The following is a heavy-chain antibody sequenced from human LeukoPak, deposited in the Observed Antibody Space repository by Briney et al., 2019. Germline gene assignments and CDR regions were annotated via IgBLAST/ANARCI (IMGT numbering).Heavy chain of an antibody. V-gene: IGHV4-34*01. CDR3: ARSMTTVTTRAPRAFDI. J-gene: IGHJ3*02. D-gene: IGHD4-17*01. CDR2: INHSGST. Sequence: SETLSLTCAVYGVSFSGYYWSWLRQPPGKGVEWVGEINHSGSTNYNQSLKSRVTISVDASKNQFSLKLSSVPAADTAVYCCARSMTTVTTRAPRAFDIWGQGTMVTVSS. CDR1: GVSFSGYY.